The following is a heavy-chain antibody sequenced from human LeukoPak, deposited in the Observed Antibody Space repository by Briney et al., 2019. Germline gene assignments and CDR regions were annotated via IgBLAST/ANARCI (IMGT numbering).Heavy chain of an antibody. D-gene: IGHD2-15*01. V-gene: IGHV3-7*01. CDR1: GFTFSSYW. Sequence: PGGSLRLSCAASGFTFSSYWMSWVRQAPGKGLERVANIKQEGSEKYYVDSVKGRFTISRDNAKNSLYLQMNSLRAEDTAVYYCARAIVVVVAATYYFDYWGQGTLVTVSS. CDR3: ARAIVVVVAATYYFDY. J-gene: IGHJ4*02. CDR2: IKQEGSEK.